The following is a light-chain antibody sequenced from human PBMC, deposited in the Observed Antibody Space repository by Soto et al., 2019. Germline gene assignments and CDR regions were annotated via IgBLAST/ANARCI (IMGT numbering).Light chain of an antibody. CDR1: SSDVGGYNY. J-gene: IGLJ7*01. V-gene: IGLV2-11*01. Sequence: QSALTQPRSVSGSPGQSVTISCTGASSDVGGYNYVSWYQQHPGKALKLVIYGVTERPSGVPDRFSGSKSGNTASLTITGLQAEDEADYYCCSFAGSHTYVFGTGTQLTVL. CDR3: CSFAGSHTYV. CDR2: GVT.